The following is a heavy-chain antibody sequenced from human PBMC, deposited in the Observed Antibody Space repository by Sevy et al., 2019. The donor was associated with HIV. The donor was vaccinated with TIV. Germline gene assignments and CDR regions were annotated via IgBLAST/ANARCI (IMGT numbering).Heavy chain of an antibody. J-gene: IGHJ4*02. CDR1: GGSITSLY. CDR2: IYYNGHI. D-gene: IGHD1-26*01. Sequence: SETLSLTCTVSGGSITSLYWNWIREPPGKGLEWFANIYYNGHINYNPSLKSPVTLSLDTSKNQCSLRLSSVTAADTAMYYCAGENAWGRGYSWGQGTLVTVSS. CDR3: AGENAWGRGYS. V-gene: IGHV4-59*08.